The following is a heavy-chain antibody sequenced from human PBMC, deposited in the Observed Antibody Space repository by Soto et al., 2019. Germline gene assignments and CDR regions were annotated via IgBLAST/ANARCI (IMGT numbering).Heavy chain of an antibody. V-gene: IGHV4-39*07. J-gene: IGHJ6*02. D-gene: IGHD1-26*01. CDR2: IYYSGST. CDR3: ARSGKVVVATMGDNYYNGMDV. CDR1: GGSISSSSSY. Sequence: LSLTCTVSGGSISSSSSYWGWIRQPPGKGLEWIGYIYYSGSTNYNPSLKSRVTISVDTSKNQFSLKLSSVTAADTAVYYCARSGKVVVATMGDNYYNGMDVWGQGTTITVSS.